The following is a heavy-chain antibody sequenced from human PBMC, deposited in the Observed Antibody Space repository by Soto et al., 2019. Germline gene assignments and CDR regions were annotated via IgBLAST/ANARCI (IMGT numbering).Heavy chain of an antibody. V-gene: IGHV5-51*01. CDR2: IYLSDSDT. D-gene: IGHD4-4*01. Sequence: LKISCKTSGYSLTTYWFAWVRQMPGKGLEWMGIIYLSDSDTIYSPSAQGHFTISADKSIKTAYLQWSSLKASDTAIYYCATTFDYNGYFDPWGQGTQVTVSS. CDR3: ATTFDYNGYFDP. J-gene: IGHJ5*02. CDR1: GYSLTTYW.